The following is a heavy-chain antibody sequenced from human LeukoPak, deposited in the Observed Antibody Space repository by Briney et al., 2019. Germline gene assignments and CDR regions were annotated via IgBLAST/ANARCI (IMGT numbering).Heavy chain of an antibody. Sequence: GGSLRLSCAASGFTFSSYGMHWVRQAPGKGLEGVAFIRYDGSNKYYADSVKGRFTISRDNSKNTLYLQMNSLRAEDTAVYYCAKGLPGYCSGGSCYSDYFDYWGQGTLVTVSS. V-gene: IGHV3-30*02. CDR1: GFTFSSYG. CDR3: AKGLPGYCSGGSCYSDYFDY. CDR2: IRYDGSNK. J-gene: IGHJ4*02. D-gene: IGHD2-15*01.